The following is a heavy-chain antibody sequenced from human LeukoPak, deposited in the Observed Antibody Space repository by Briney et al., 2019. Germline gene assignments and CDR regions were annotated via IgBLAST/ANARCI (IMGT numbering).Heavy chain of an antibody. D-gene: IGHD3-22*01. Sequence: ASVKVSCKVSGYTLTELSMHWVLQAPGKGLEWMGGFDPEDGETIYAQKFQGRVTMTEDTSTDTAYMELSSLRSEDTAVYYCATVSPPFSGYGVRAAFDIWGQGTMVTVSS. V-gene: IGHV1-24*01. CDR1: GYTLTELS. J-gene: IGHJ3*02. CDR3: ATVSPPFSGYGVRAAFDI. CDR2: FDPEDGET.